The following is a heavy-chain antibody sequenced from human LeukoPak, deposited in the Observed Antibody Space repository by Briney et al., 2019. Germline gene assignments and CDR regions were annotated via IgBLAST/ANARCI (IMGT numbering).Heavy chain of an antibody. CDR2: IYSSGST. V-gene: IGHV4-4*07. Sequence: PSETLSLTCTVSGGSISSYYWSWIRQPAGKGLEWIGRIYSSGSTNYNPSLKSRVTMSVDTSKNQFSLKLSSVTAADTAVYYCAREGGYDIFPRDYYYYYMDVWGKGTTVTISS. CDR3: AREGGYDIFPRDYYYYYMDV. J-gene: IGHJ6*03. CDR1: GGSISSYY. D-gene: IGHD3-9*01.